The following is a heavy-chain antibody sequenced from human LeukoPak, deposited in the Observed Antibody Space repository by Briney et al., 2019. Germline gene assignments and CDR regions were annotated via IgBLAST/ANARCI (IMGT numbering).Heavy chain of an antibody. CDR3: AKDRATNWSLDY. Sequence: GGSLRLSCAASGFTFRSDGMHWVRQAPGKGLEWVTFIGYDGNTKYYVDSVKGRFTISRDNSKNTLYLQMNSLRVEDTAVYYCAKDRATNWSLDYWGQGTLVIDSS. J-gene: IGHJ4*02. D-gene: IGHD1-1*01. CDR1: GFTFRSDG. CDR2: IGYDGNTK. V-gene: IGHV3-30*02.